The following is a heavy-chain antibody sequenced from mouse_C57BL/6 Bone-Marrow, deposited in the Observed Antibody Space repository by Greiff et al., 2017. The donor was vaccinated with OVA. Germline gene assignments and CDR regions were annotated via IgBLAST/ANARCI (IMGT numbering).Heavy chain of an antibody. CDR3: AKTAQALFDY. V-gene: IGHV1-22*01. CDR2: INPNNGGT. Sequence: VQLQQSGPELVKPGASVKMSCKASGYTFTAYTMHWVKQSHGKSLEWIGYINPNNGGTSYNQKFKGKATLTVNKSSSTAYMELRSLTSEDSAVYYCAKTAQALFDYWGQGTTLTVSS. D-gene: IGHD3-2*02. J-gene: IGHJ2*01. CDR1: GYTFTAYT.